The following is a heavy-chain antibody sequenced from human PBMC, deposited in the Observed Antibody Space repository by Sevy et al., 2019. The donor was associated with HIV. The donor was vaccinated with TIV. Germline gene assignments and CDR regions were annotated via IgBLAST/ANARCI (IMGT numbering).Heavy chain of an antibody. D-gene: IGHD1-26*01. V-gene: IGHV3-7*01. Sequence: GGSLRLSCAASGFTFSSYWLTWVRQAPGKGLEWVANIRHDGSEQYFVDSVKGRFTISRDNAKNSVYLQMSSLRTEDTAMYYCSRVSGSFGWFDPWGQGTLVTVSS. J-gene: IGHJ5*02. CDR1: GFTFSSYW. CDR2: IRHDGSEQ. CDR3: SRVSGSFGWFDP.